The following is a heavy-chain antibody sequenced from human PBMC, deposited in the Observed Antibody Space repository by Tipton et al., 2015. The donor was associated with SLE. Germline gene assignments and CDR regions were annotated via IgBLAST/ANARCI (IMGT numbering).Heavy chain of an antibody. CDR3: ARGPFQRWPPGAY. CDR2: IADTGSP. Sequence: TLSLTCAVYGGSSSGSHWPWIRQPPGQGLGWIGEIADTGSPNYNPSLKRRVTISLDTSKSQLSLLLNSRTAADTAVYYCARGPFQRWPPGAYWGQVTLVTVSS. D-gene: IGHD6-19*01. V-gene: IGHV4-34*01. CDR1: GGSSSGSH. J-gene: IGHJ4*02.